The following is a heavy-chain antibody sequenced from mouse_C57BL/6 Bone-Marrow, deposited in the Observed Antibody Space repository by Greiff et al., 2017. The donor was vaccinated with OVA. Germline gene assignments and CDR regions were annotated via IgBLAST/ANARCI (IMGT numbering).Heavy chain of an antibody. V-gene: IGHV15-2*01. CDR1: DSEVFPIAY. D-gene: IGHD1-1*01. Sequence: VQLVESGSELRSPGSSVKLSCKDFDSEVFPIAYMSWVRQKPGHGFEWIGGILPSIGRTIYGEKFEDKATLDADTLSNTAYLGLNSLTSEDSAIYYCAREDYYGSSYGWYFDVWGTGTTVTVSS. CDR2: ILPSIGRT. J-gene: IGHJ1*03. CDR3: AREDYYGSSYGWYFDV.